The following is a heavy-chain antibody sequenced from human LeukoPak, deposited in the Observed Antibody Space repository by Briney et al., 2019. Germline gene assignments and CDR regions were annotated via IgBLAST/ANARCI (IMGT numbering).Heavy chain of an antibody. CDR3: AKDDAWLQYGN. Sequence: GGSLRLSCAASGFTFNSYGMSWVRQAPGKGLEWVSAISGSGGSTYYADSVKGRFTISRDNSKNTLYLQMNSLRAEDTAVYYCAKDDAWLQYGNWGRGTLVTVSS. CDR1: GFTFNSYG. J-gene: IGHJ4*02. D-gene: IGHD5-24*01. CDR2: ISGSGGST. V-gene: IGHV3-23*01.